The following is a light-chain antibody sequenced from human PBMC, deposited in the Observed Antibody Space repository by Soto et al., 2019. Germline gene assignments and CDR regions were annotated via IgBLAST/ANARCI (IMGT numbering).Light chain of an antibody. J-gene: IGLJ1*01. CDR1: RSNIGVNY. CDR2: ENS. CDR3: ATWDTSLSGAV. Sequence: QSVLTQPPSVSAAPGQKVTISCSGTRSNIGVNYVSWYQQHVPGTVPKLLSYENSQRPSGIPDRFSASKSGTTATLAITGLQTGDVADYYCATWDTSLSGAVFGSGTKLTVL. V-gene: IGLV1-51*01.